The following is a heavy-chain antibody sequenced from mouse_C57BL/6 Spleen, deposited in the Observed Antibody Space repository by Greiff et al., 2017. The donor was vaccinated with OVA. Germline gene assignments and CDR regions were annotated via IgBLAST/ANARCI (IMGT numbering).Heavy chain of an antibody. V-gene: IGHV1-39*01. Sequence: EVQLQQSGPELVKPGASVKISCKASGYSFTDYNMNWVKQSNGKSLEWIGVINPNYGTTSYNQKFKGKATLTVDQSSSTAYMQLNSLTSEDSAVYYCAREGFYGSLTHYYAMDYWGQGTSVTVSS. CDR1: GYSFTDYN. D-gene: IGHD1-1*01. CDR2: INPNYGTT. J-gene: IGHJ4*01. CDR3: AREGFYGSLTHYYAMDY.